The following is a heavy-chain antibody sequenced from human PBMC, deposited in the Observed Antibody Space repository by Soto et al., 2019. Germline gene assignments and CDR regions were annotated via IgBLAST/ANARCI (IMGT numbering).Heavy chain of an antibody. D-gene: IGHD6-19*01. CDR2: ISAYNGNT. J-gene: IGHJ4*02. Sequence: QVQLVQSGAEVKKPGASVKVSCKXSXXXXXXXXXXXXXXXXXXGLEWMGWISAYNGNTNYAQKLQGXXTMTXXXXXSXAXMXXXXXXXXXXAVYYCARDXXVGLVDYWGQGTLVTVSS. CDR1: XXXXXXXX. CDR3: ARDXXVGLVDY. V-gene: IGHV1-18*01.